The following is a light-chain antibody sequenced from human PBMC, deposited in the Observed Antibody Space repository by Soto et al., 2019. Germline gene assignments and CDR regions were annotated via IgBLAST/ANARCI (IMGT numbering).Light chain of an antibody. Sequence: QSALTQPRSVSASPGQSVTISCTGTSGDVGGSNHVSWYQHHPGKAPKFLIYDVTKRPSGVPDRFSGSKSGNTASPTISGLQAEDEADYYCCSDAGTYTFVFGTGTKVTVL. J-gene: IGLJ1*01. CDR3: CSDAGTYTFV. V-gene: IGLV2-11*01. CDR1: SGDVGGSNH. CDR2: DVT.